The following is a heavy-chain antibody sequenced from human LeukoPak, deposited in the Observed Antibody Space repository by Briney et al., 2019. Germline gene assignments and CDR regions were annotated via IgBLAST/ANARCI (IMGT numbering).Heavy chain of an antibody. CDR2: INPNSGGT. D-gene: IGHD1-26*01. V-gene: IGHV1-2*02. Sequence: ASVKVSCKASGYTFTGYYMHCVRQAPGQGLEWMGWINPNSGGTNYAQKFQGRVTMTRDTSISTAYMELSRLRSDDTAVYYCARESIVGATTLDYWGQGTLVTVSS. CDR3: ARESIVGATTLDY. J-gene: IGHJ4*02. CDR1: GYTFTGYY.